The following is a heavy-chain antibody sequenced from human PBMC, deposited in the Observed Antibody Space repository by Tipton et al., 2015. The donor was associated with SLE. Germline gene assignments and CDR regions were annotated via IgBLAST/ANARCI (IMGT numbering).Heavy chain of an antibody. CDR1: AFTFSSYG. V-gene: IGHV3-30*02. CDR3: AKDLRGIADAFDI. Sequence: LRLSCAASAFTFSSYGMHWVRQAPGKGLEWVAFIRYDGSNKYYAEYYADSVKGRFTISRDNSNNTLYLQMNSLRAEDTAVYYCAKDLRGIADAFDIWGQGTMVTVSS. D-gene: IGHD3-16*01. CDR2: IRYDGSNKYYAE. J-gene: IGHJ3*02.